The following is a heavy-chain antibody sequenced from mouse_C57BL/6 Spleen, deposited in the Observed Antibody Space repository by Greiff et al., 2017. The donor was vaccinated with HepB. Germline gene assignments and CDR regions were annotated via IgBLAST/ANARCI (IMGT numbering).Heavy chain of an antibody. Sequence: EVQGVESGGGLVKPGGSLKLSCAASGFTFSSYAMSWVRQTPEKRLEWVATISDGGSYTYYPDNVKGRFTISRDNAKNNLYLQMSHLKSEDTAMYYCARLGRYAMDYWGQGTSVTVSS. D-gene: IGHD4-1*01. J-gene: IGHJ4*01. V-gene: IGHV5-4*01. CDR1: GFTFSSYA. CDR3: ARLGRYAMDY. CDR2: ISDGGSYT.